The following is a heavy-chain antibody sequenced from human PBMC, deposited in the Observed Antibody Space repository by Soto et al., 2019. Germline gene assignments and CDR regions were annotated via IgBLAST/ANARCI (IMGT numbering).Heavy chain of an antibody. CDR3: AIGYCSSTSCYIWDNWFDR. D-gene: IGHD2-2*02. CDR2: IYYSGST. Sequence: SETLSLTCTVSGGSISSDYWSWILQPPGKGLEWIGYIYYSGSTNYNPSLKSRVTISVDTSKNQFSLKLRSATAADPAVYYCAIGYCSSTSCYIWDNWFDRWGQGTLVSVSS. J-gene: IGHJ5*02. V-gene: IGHV4-59*12. CDR1: GGSISSDY.